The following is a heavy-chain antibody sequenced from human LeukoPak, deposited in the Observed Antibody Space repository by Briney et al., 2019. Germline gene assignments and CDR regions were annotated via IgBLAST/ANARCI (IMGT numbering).Heavy chain of an antibody. CDR2: ISGDGKIT. J-gene: IGHJ4*02. CDR3: VRGHCSTTSCSYH. CDR1: GFTFSTYW. V-gene: IGHV3-74*01. D-gene: IGHD2-2*01. Sequence: GGSLRLSCVASGFTFSTYWMHWARQIPEKGLMWVSRISGDGKITKYADFVEGRSTISRDNAKNMLYLQTNSLRVDDTAIYYCVRGHCSTTSCSYHWGQGILVTVSS.